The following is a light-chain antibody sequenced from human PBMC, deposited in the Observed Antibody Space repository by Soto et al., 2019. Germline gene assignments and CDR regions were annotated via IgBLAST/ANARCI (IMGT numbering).Light chain of an antibody. CDR1: SSNIGAGYD. CDR2: GNN. Sequence: QLVLTQPPSVSGAPGQRVTISCTGSSSNIGAGYDVHWYQRLPGTAPKVLIYGNNNRPSGVPDRFSGSKSGTSASLAITGLQAEDEADYYCQSYDSSLSGSYVFVPGTKVTVL. J-gene: IGLJ1*01. CDR3: QSYDSSLSGSYV. V-gene: IGLV1-40*01.